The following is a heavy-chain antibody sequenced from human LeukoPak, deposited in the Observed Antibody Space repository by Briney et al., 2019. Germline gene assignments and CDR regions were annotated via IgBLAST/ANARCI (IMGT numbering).Heavy chain of an antibody. CDR2: INHSGST. CDR1: GGSISSYY. Sequence: PSETLSLTCTVSGGSISSYYWSWIRQPPGKGLEWIGEINHSGSTNYNPSLKSRVTISVDTSKNQFSLKLSSVTAADTAVYYCARVGYSRTDAFDIWGQGTMVTVSS. V-gene: IGHV4-34*01. CDR3: ARVGYSRTDAFDI. D-gene: IGHD5-18*01. J-gene: IGHJ3*02.